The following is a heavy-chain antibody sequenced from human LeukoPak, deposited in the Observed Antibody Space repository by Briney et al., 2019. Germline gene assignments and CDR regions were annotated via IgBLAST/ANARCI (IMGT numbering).Heavy chain of an antibody. CDR3: ARLITSRRRMDY. Sequence: SETLSLTCGVSGYSISSGYYWGWIRQPPGKGLEWIGSIYHSGGTYYDPSLKSRVTISVDTSKNQFSLEVSSVTAADTAVYYCARLITSRRRMDYWGQGALVTVSS. J-gene: IGHJ4*02. D-gene: IGHD6-6*01. CDR2: IYHSGGT. CDR1: GYSISSGYY. V-gene: IGHV4-38-2*01.